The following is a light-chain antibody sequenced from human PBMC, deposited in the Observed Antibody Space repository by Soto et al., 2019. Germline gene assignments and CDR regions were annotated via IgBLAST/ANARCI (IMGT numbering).Light chain of an antibody. CDR3: ATWDGGLTPQGV. Sequence: QSVLSQPPSVSAAPGQRVTISCSGSTSNIGKYYVSWYQQVPGTAPRLLIYDNNQRPSGIPDRFSGSKSGTSATLAITGLQTGDEAYYYCATWDGGLTPQGVFGTGTKVTVL. V-gene: IGLV1-51*01. CDR2: DNN. CDR1: TSNIGKYY. J-gene: IGLJ1*01.